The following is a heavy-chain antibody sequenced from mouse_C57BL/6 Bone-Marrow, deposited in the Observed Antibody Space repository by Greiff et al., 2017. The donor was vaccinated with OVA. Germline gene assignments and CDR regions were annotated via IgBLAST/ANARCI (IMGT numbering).Heavy chain of an antibody. CDR2: IYPRSGNT. Sequence: QVQLQQSGAELARPGASVKLSCKASGYTFTSYGISWVKQRTGQGLEWIGEIYPRSGNTYYNEKFKGKATLTEDKSSSTAYMELRSLTSEDSAVYVCARPHYYGSSRFAYWGQGTLVTVSA. CDR1: GYTFTSYG. D-gene: IGHD1-1*01. J-gene: IGHJ3*01. V-gene: IGHV1-81*01. CDR3: ARPHYYGSSRFAY.